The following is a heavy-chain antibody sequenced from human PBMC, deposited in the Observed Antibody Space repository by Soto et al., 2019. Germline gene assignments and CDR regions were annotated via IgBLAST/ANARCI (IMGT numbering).Heavy chain of an antibody. J-gene: IGHJ4*02. D-gene: IGHD5-12*01. Sequence: EVQLLESGGGLVQPGGSLRLSCAASRFMFRSYAMSWVRQAPGKGLEWVSGINPSGGSTFYADSVKGRFTISRDNSKNTLYLQMNSLRVEDTAKYYCVKEWTPRRAFDVWGQGTLVTVSS. CDR1: RFMFRSYA. CDR2: INPSGGST. V-gene: IGHV3-23*01. CDR3: VKEWTPRRAFDV.